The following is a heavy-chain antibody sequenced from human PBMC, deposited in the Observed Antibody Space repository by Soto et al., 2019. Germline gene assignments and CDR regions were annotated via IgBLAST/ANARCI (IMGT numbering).Heavy chain of an antibody. D-gene: IGHD5-12*01. Sequence: PSETLSLTCAVSGYSISSGYYWGWIRQPPGKGLEWIGSIYHSGSTYYNPSLKSRVTISVDTSKNQFSLKLSSVTAADTAVYYCERGTGDGYNWGYFDYWGQGTLVTVSS. V-gene: IGHV4-38-2*01. CDR2: IYHSGST. J-gene: IGHJ4*02. CDR3: ERGTGDGYNWGYFDY. CDR1: GYSISSGYY.